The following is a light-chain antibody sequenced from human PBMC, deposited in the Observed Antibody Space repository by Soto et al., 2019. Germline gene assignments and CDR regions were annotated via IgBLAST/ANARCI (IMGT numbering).Light chain of an antibody. V-gene: IGLV1-40*01. CDR3: QSYDSSLSGWV. J-gene: IGLJ3*02. CDR2: GNS. CDR1: SSNIGAGYD. Sequence: QSVLTQPPSVSGAPGQRVTISCTWSSSNIGAGYDVHWYQQLPGTAPKLLIYGNSNRPSGFPDRFSGSKSGTSASLAITGLQAEDESDYYCQSYDSSLSGWVLGGGTKLTVL.